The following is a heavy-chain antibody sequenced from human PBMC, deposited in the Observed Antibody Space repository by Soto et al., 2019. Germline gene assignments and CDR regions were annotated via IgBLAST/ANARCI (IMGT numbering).Heavy chain of an antibody. CDR2: ISSSSSYI. CDR1: GFTFSSYS. V-gene: IGHV3-21*01. D-gene: IGHD5-12*01. J-gene: IGHJ6*03. Sequence: GGSLRLSCAASGFTFSSYSMNWVRQAPGKGLEWVSSISSSSSYIYYADSVKGRFTISRDNAKNSLYLQMNSLRAEDTAVYYCAREGNAVATIFDPYYYYMDVWGKGTTVTVSS. CDR3: AREGNAVATIFDPYYYYMDV.